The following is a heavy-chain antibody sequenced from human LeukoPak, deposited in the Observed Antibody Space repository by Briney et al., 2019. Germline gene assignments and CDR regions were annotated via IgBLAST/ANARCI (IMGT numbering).Heavy chain of an antibody. CDR1: GGSISSYY. Sequence: SETLSLTFTVSGGSISSYYWSWIRQPPGKGLEWIGYIYYSGSTNYNPSLKSRVTISVDTSKNQFSLKLSSVTAADTAVYYCARQAVYSGSYLRTYYFDYWGQGTLVTVSS. V-gene: IGHV4-59*08. D-gene: IGHD1-26*01. J-gene: IGHJ4*02. CDR3: ARQAVYSGSYLRTYYFDY. CDR2: IYYSGST.